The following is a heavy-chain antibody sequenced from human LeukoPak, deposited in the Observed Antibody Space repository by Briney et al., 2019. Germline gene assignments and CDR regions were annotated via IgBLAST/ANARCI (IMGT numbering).Heavy chain of an antibody. D-gene: IGHD3-10*01. CDR1: GGSISSSRDY. J-gene: IGHJ3*02. V-gene: IGHV4-39*01. CDR2: ISYTGIT. CDR3: ARNPYYYDSGSYYNSAFDI. Sequence: SETLSLTCTASGGSISSSRDYWDWIRQPPGKGLEWIGSISYTGITYYNPSLKSRVTISVDTSKNQFSLKLSSVTAADTAAYYCARNPYYYDSGSYYNSAFDIWGQGTLVTVSS.